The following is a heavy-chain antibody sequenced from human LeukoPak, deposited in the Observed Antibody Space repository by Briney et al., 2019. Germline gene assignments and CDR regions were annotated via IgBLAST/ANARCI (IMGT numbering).Heavy chain of an antibody. Sequence: TPSETLSLTCAVSGGSISSSNWWSWVRQPPGKGLEWIGEIYHSGSTNYNPSLKSRVTISVDKSKNQFSLKLSSVTAADTAVYYCARLAAVVYYYYYMDVWGKGTTVTISS. CDR1: GGSISSSNW. CDR3: ARLAAVVYYYYYMDV. CDR2: IYHSGST. J-gene: IGHJ6*03. D-gene: IGHD2-15*01. V-gene: IGHV4-4*02.